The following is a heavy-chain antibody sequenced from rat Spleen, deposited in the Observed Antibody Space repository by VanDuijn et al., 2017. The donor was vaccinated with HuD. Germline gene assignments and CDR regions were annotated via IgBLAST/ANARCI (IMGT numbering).Heavy chain of an antibody. J-gene: IGHJ3*01. V-gene: IGHV5-25*01. CDR3: ATFYSSYGWFVY. CDR2: ISTSGGNT. CDR1: GFTFSNYG. D-gene: IGHD1-8*01. Sequence: EVGLVDSGGGLVQPGRSMKLSCAASGFTFSNYGMAWVRQAPTKGLEWVASISTSGGNTYYRDSVKGRFTISRDNAKSTLYLQMDSLRSEDTATYYCATFYSSYGWFVYWGQGTLVTVSS.